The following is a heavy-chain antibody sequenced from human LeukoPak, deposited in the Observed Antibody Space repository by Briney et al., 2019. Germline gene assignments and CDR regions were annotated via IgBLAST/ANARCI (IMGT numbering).Heavy chain of an antibody. Sequence: GGSLRLSCAASGFTFSSYSMNWVRQAPGKGLKWVSSISSSSSYIYYADSVKGRFTISRDNAKNSLYLQMNSLRAEDTAVYYCARDRYSGSYSYFDYWGQGTLVTVSS. V-gene: IGHV3-21*01. CDR2: ISSSSSYI. CDR1: GFTFSSYS. CDR3: ARDRYSGSYSYFDY. J-gene: IGHJ4*02. D-gene: IGHD1-26*01.